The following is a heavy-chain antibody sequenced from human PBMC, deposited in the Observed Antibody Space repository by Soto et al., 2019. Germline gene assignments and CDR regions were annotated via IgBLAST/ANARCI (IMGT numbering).Heavy chain of an antibody. CDR3: TGGYCTGGTFYSGYFQH. Sequence: EVQLVQSGGGLVQPGGSLKLSCAASGFTFSGSTVHWVRQASGEGLQWVGRIRSKANDYATIYIASVKGRFTISRDDSRNTAYLQMSDLKTEDTAVYYCTGGYCTGGTFYSGYFQHWGQGALVTVFS. CDR1: GFTFSGST. V-gene: IGHV3-73*02. CDR2: IRSKANDYAT. D-gene: IGHD2-15*01. J-gene: IGHJ1*01.